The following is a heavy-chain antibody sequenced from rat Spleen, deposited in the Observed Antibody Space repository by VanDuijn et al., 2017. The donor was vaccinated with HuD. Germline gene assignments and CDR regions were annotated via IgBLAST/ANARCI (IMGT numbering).Heavy chain of an antibody. J-gene: IGHJ4*01. D-gene: IGHD4-3*01. CDR1: GFIFSNYG. Sequence: EVQLVESGGGLVQPGRSMKLSCAASGFIFSNYGMAWVRQAPTKGLEWVATIIYDGSRTYYRDSVKGRFTVSRDNAKSTLYLQMDSLRSEDTATYYCARHHNSGYVMDAWGQGASVTVSS. CDR3: ARHHNSGYVMDA. V-gene: IGHV5-29*01. CDR2: IIYDGSRT.